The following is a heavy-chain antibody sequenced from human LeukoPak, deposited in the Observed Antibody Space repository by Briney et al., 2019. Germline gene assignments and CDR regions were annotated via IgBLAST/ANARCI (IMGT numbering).Heavy chain of an antibody. CDR1: GFTFSSYG. D-gene: IGHD3-22*01. V-gene: IGHV3-30*02. CDR3: ARGSSRGIVVRALALGAFDI. CDR2: IRYDGSNK. Sequence: GGSLRLSCAASGFTFSSYGMHWVRQAPGKGLEWVAFIRYDGSNKYYADSVKGRFTISRDNSKNTLYLQMNSLRAEDTALYYCARGSSRGIVVRALALGAFDIWGQGTMVTVSS. J-gene: IGHJ3*02.